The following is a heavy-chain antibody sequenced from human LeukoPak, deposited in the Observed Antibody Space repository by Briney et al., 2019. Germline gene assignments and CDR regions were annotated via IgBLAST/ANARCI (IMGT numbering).Heavy chain of an antibody. CDR3: AKTYYDFWSGPSCFDY. CDR1: GFTFDDYA. J-gene: IGHJ4*02. Sequence: GGSLRLCCAASGFTFDDYAMHWVRQAPGKGLEWVSLISGDGGSTYYADSVKGRFTISRDNSKNSLYLQMNSLRTEDTALYYCAKTYYDFWSGPSCFDYWGRGTLVTVSS. CDR2: ISGDGGST. D-gene: IGHD3-3*01. V-gene: IGHV3-43*02.